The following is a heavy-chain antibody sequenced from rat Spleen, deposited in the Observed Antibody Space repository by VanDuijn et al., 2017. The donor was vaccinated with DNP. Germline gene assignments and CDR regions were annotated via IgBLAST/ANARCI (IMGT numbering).Heavy chain of an antibody. V-gene: IGHV5S13*01. D-gene: IGHD4-3*01. CDR3: VRWNSGHFDY. Sequence: EVQLVESGGGLVQPGRSLKLSCAASGFTFSNFGMAWVRQAPTKGLEWVASITNSGGSTYYRDSVKGRFTISRDNGKSTLYLQMDSLRSEDTATYYCVRWNSGHFDYWGQGVMVTVSS. CDR2: ITNSGGST. CDR1: GFTFSNFG. J-gene: IGHJ2*01.